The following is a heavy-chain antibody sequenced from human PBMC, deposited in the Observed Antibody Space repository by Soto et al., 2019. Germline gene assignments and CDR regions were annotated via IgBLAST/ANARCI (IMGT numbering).Heavy chain of an antibody. CDR3: ANPGGGGYSSSWYWVFDY. CDR2: ISGSGGST. Sequence: GGSLRLSCAASGFTFSSYAMSWVRQAPGKGLEWVSAISGSGGSTYYADSVKGRFTISRDNSKNTLYLQMNSLRAEDTAVYYCANPGGGGYSSSWYWVFDYWGQGTLVTVSS. D-gene: IGHD6-13*01. J-gene: IGHJ4*02. CDR1: GFTFSSYA. V-gene: IGHV3-23*01.